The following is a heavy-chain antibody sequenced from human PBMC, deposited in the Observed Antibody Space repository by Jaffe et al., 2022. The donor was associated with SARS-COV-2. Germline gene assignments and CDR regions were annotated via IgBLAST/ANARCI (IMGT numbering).Heavy chain of an antibody. CDR3: AKGAAGMVAPDGLLFDY. Sequence: QVQLVESGGGVVQPGRSLRLSCAASGFTFSDYYMSWIRQAPGKGLEWVSYISSSGSTIYYADSVKGRFTISRDNAKNSLYLQMNSLRAEDTAVYYCAKGAAGMVAPDGLLFDYWGQGTLVTVSS. V-gene: IGHV3-11*04. J-gene: IGHJ4*02. D-gene: IGHD6-13*01. CDR1: GFTFSDYY. CDR2: ISSSGSTI.